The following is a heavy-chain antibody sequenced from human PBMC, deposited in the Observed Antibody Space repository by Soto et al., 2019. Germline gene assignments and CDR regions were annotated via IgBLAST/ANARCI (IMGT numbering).Heavy chain of an antibody. J-gene: IGHJ4*02. Sequence: QVYLRGSGPGLVKPSGLLSLTCTFSGASLSVHFWPWVRRPPGKGRESIGYIYKSGSTDYNPSLKSRVTISVDTSKNQFSLTLTSVTAEDTAVYYCAGDKNSNIWYKYWGLGALVTVSS. V-gene: IGHV4-59*11. CDR2: IYKSGST. CDR3: AGDKNSNIWYKY. CDR1: GASLSVHF. D-gene: IGHD6-13*01.